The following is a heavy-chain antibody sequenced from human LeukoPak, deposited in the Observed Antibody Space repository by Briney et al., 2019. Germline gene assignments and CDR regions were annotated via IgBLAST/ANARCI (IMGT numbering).Heavy chain of an antibody. D-gene: IGHD3-22*01. CDR2: MSDDGSNE. Sequence: GGSLRLSCVVSGFTISNYGMHWVRQAPGKGLQWVALMSDDGSNENYADSVKARFTISRDNAKNSLYLQMNSLRAEDTAVYYCAREGSSGYYPYYFDYWGQGTLVTVSS. CDR3: AREGSSGYYPYYFDY. CDR1: GFTISNYG. V-gene: IGHV3-33*05. J-gene: IGHJ4*02.